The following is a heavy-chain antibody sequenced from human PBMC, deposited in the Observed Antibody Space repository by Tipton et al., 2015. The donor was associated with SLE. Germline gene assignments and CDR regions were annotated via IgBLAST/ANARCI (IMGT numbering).Heavy chain of an antibody. CDR3: ARVLSLGELPHCFDY. CDR2: IYYSGFT. CDR1: GGSISSDY. V-gene: IGHV4-59*13. Sequence: LRLSCTVSGGSISSDYWSWIRQPPGKGLEWIGYIYYSGFTDYNPSPKSRVTMSLDTSKNQFSMKMSSVTAADTAVYYCARVLSLGELPHCFDYWGQGTLVTVSS. J-gene: IGHJ4*02. D-gene: IGHD3-10*01.